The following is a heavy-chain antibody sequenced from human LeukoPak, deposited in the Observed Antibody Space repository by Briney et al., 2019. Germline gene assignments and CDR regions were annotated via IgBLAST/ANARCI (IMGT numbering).Heavy chain of an antibody. CDR3: AHRQVWGDYVSWFDP. Sequence: SGPTLVNPTQTLTLTCTFSGVSLSTSGVGVGWIRQPPGKALEWLALIYWDDDKRYSPSLKSRLTITKDTSKNQVVLTMTNMDPEDTATYYCAHRQVWGDYVSWFDPWGQGTLVTVSS. CDR1: GVSLSTSGVG. V-gene: IGHV2-5*02. J-gene: IGHJ5*02. CDR2: IYWDDDK. D-gene: IGHD4-17*01.